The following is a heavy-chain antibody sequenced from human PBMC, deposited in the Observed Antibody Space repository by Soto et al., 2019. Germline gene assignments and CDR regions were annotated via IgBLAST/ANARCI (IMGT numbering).Heavy chain of an antibody. CDR2: IYYSGTT. Sequence: ETLSLTCTVSGASISSGDYYWSWIRQPPGKGLEWIGSIYYSGTTYYNPSLKSRVTISVDRSKNQFSLKLSSVTAADTAVYYCARHFSVDYFDYWGQGALVTVSS. CDR3: ARHFSVDYFDY. V-gene: IGHV4-39*01. J-gene: IGHJ4*02. CDR1: GASISSGDYY.